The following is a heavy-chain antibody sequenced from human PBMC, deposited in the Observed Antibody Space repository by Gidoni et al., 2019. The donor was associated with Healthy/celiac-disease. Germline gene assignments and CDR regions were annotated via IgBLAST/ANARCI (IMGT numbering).Heavy chain of an antibody. CDR2: IKSKTDGGTT. J-gene: IGHJ4*02. V-gene: IGHV3-15*01. CDR1: GFTFTDAW. Sequence: EVQLVEYGGGLVKPGGSRRLSWLVSGFTFTDAWMSWVRRGPGKGLEWVGRIKSKTDGGTTDYATPVKSRFTISRDDSKYTVYLQMHSLKTEDTAVYYCTTVEYWGQGTLVTVSS. CDR3: TTVEY.